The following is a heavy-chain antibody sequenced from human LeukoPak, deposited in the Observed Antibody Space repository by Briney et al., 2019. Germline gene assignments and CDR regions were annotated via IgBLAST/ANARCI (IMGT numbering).Heavy chain of an antibody. CDR1: RFTFSSYA. CDR3: AKTPWYSSGWFIDY. J-gene: IGHJ4*02. CDR2: VSGNGAGT. V-gene: IGHV3-23*01. D-gene: IGHD6-13*01. Sequence: GGSLRLSCAASRFTFSSYAMSWVRQAPGKGPEWVSGVSGNGAGTYYADSVKGRFTISRDNSKNMLYLQMNSLRAEDTAVYYCAKTPWYSSGWFIDYWGQGTLVTVSS.